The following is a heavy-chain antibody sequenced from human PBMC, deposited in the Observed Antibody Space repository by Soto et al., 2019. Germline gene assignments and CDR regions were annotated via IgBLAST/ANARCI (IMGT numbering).Heavy chain of an antibody. Sequence: QITLKESGPTLVKPTQTLTLTCTFSGFSLSTSGVGVGWIRQPPGKALEWLALIYWDDDKRYSPSLKSRLTITKATSKNQVVLTMTNMDPVDTATYYCAHSPLGITGGTFDYWGQGTLVTVSS. D-gene: IGHD1-20*01. V-gene: IGHV2-5*02. CDR3: AHSPLGITGGTFDY. J-gene: IGHJ4*02. CDR1: GFSLSTSGVG. CDR2: IYWDDDK.